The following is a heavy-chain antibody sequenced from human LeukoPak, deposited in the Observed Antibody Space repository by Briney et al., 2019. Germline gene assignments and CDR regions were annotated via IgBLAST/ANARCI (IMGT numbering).Heavy chain of an antibody. CDR1: GYTFTSYG. J-gene: IGHJ4*02. CDR2: ISAYNGNT. Sequence: HWASVKVSCKASGYTFTSYGISWVRQAPGQGLEWMGWISAYNGNTNYAQKLQGRVTMTTDTSTSTAYMELRSLRSDDTAVYYCARVQLTQLYSSGWGSDYWGQGTLVTVSS. V-gene: IGHV1-18*01. CDR3: ARVQLTQLYSSGWGSDY. D-gene: IGHD6-19*01.